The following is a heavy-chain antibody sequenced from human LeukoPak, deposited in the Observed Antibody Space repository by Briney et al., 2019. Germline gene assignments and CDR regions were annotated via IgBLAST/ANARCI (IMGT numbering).Heavy chain of an antibody. D-gene: IGHD6-13*01. CDR2: ISYDGSNK. CDR1: GFTFSSYA. V-gene: IGHV3-30*04. CDR3: ARRQKLACDY. J-gene: IGHJ4*02. Sequence: GSLRLSCAASGFTFSSYAMHWVRQAPGKGLEWVAVISYDGSNKYYADSVKGRFTISRDNSKNTLYLQMNSLRAEDTAVYYCARRQKLACDYWGQGTLVTVSS.